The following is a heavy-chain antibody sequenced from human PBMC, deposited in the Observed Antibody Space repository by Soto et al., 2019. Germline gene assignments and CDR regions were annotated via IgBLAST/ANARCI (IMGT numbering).Heavy chain of an antibody. V-gene: IGHV3-30*18. CDR1: GFTFSSYG. Sequence: QVQLVESGGGVVQPGRSLRLSCAASGFTFSSYGMHWVRQAPGKGLEWVAVISYDGSNKYYADSVKGRFTISRDNSKNTLYLQMNSLRAEDTAVYYCAKDARVVVIIGEFDYWGQGTLVTVSS. CDR2: ISYDGSNK. CDR3: AKDARVVVIIGEFDY. J-gene: IGHJ4*02. D-gene: IGHD3-22*01.